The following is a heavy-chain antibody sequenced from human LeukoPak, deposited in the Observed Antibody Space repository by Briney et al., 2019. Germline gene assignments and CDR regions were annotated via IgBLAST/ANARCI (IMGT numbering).Heavy chain of an antibody. V-gene: IGHV1-46*01. J-gene: IGHJ4*02. Sequence: GASVKVSCKASGYTFTSYYMHWVRQAPGQGLEWMGIINPSGGSTSYAQKFQGRVTMTRDTSASTVYMELSSLRSEDTAVYYCARVGSHGIVVGYWGQGTLVTVSS. CDR3: ARVGSHGIVVGY. D-gene: IGHD2-2*01. CDR1: GYTFTSYY. CDR2: INPSGGST.